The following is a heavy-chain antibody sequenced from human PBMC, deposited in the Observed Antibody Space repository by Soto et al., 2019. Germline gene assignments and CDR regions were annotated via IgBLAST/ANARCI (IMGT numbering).Heavy chain of an antibody. CDR1: GFTFSSYA. V-gene: IGHV3-23*01. CDR2: ISGSGGST. Sequence: GGSLRLSCAASGFTFSSYAMSWVRQAPGKGLEWVSAISGSGGSTYYADSVKGRFTISRDNSKNTLYLQMNSLRAEDTAVYYCAKGVGDFWSGYYYYGMVVWGQGTTVTVSS. CDR3: AKGVGDFWSGYYYYGMVV. D-gene: IGHD3-3*01. J-gene: IGHJ6*02.